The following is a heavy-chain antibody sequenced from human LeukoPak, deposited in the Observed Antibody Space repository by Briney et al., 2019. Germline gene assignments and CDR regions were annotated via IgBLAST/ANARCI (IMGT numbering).Heavy chain of an antibody. CDR2: IIPMFGSP. CDR3: ARGHWFDP. CDR1: GDTFSRFP. J-gene: IGHJ5*02. V-gene: IGHV1-69*05. Sequence: ASVKVSCKASGDTFSRFPISWVRQAPGRGLEWMGGIIPMFGSPKYAQKFQGRVTITTDDSTSTAYMELGSLTSEDTAVYYCARGHWFDPWGQGTLVTVSS.